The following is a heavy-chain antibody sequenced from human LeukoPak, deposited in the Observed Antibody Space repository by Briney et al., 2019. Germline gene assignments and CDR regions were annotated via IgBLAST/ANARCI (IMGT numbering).Heavy chain of an antibody. CDR2: IWSDGSNK. CDR3: ARASGHAFDV. Sequence: GGSLRLSCVAAGFTFSTYGIHWVRQAPGKGRGWGAVIWSDGSNKYHGDSVKGRFTISRDNSKNTLYLQMNSLRAEDTAVYYCARASGHAFDVWGQATMVTVSS. CDR1: GFTFSTYG. V-gene: IGHV3-33*01. J-gene: IGHJ3*01. D-gene: IGHD6-25*01.